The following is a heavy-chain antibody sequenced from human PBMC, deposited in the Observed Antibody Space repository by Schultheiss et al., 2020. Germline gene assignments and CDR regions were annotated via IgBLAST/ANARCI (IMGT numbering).Heavy chain of an antibody. CDR2: IWYDGSNK. Sequence: GGSLRLSCAASGFTFSSYGMHWVRQAPGKGLEWVAVIWYDGSNKYYADSVKGRFTISRDNSKNTLYLQMNSLRAEDTAVYYCARDRDYGDYYYYGMDVWGQGTTGTV. CDR3: ARDRDYGDYYYYGMDV. V-gene: IGHV3-33*01. J-gene: IGHJ6*02. CDR1: GFTFSSYG. D-gene: IGHD4-17*01.